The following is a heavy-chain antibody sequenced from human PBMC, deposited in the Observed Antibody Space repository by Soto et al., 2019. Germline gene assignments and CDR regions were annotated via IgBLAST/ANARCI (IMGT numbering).Heavy chain of an antibody. V-gene: IGHV4-30-2*01. D-gene: IGHD3-16*01. J-gene: IGHJ4*02. CDR3: ARVYAVTKTLDY. CDR1: GGSISSGGYS. CDR2: IYHSGST. Sequence: LSLTCAVSGGSISSGGYSWSWIRQPPGKGLEWIGYIYHSGSTYYNPSLKSRVTISVDRSKNQFSLKLSSVTAADTAVYYCARVYAVTKTLDYWGQGTLVTVSS.